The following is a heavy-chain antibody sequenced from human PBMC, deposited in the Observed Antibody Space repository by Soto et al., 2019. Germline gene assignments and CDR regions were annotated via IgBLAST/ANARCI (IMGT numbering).Heavy chain of an antibody. CDR1: GFSFSSYW. V-gene: IGHV3-7*01. Sequence: EVQLVESGGGLVQPGGSLRISCTVSGFSFSSYWMSWVRQAPGKGLEWVASIKQDESEKYYVDSVKGRFTISRDNVDDSLFLQMNCLSADDTAVYFCVRDVAFDYVNWGQGTLVTVSS. CDR2: IKQDESEK. J-gene: IGHJ4*02. D-gene: IGHD3-16*01. CDR3: VRDVAFDYVN.